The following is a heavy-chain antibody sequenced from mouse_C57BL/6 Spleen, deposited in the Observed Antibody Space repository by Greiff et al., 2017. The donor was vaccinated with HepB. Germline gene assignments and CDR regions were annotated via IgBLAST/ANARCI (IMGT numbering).Heavy chain of an antibody. D-gene: IGHD2-1*01. CDR2: IYPGSGST. Sequence: QVQLQQSGAELVKPGASVKMSCKASGYTFTSYWITWVKQRPGQGLEWIGDIYPGSGSTNYNEKFKSKATLTVDTSSSTAYMQLSSLTSEDSAVYYCARWGNYRYYFDYWGQGTTRTVSS. J-gene: IGHJ2*01. CDR1: GYTFTSYW. CDR3: ARWGNYRYYFDY. V-gene: IGHV1-55*01.